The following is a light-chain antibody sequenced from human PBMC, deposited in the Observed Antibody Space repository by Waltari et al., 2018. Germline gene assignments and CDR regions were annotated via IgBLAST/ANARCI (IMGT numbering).Light chain of an antibody. Sequence: EIVLTQSPATLSLSPGERATLSCRASQSISSSYLAWYQQKLGQAPRLFIYGASTRATGIPDRFSGSGSGTDFTLTISRLEPEDFAVYYCQYYSTSPPYTFGQGTKLEIK. J-gene: IGKJ2*01. V-gene: IGKV3-20*01. CDR2: GAS. CDR1: QSISSSY. CDR3: QYYSTSPPYT.